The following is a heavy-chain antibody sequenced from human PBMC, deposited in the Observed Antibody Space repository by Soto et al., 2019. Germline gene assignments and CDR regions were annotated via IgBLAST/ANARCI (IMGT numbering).Heavy chain of an antibody. V-gene: IGHV1-46*01. CDR3: AREVVSPYGESGGELGY. J-gene: IGHJ1*01. D-gene: IGHD2-8*02. CDR1: GYTFTSYY. CDR2: INPSGGST. Sequence: GASVKVSCKASGYTFTSYYMHWVRQAPGQGLEWMGIINPSGGSTSYAQKFQGRVTMTRDTSTSTVYMELSSLRSEDTAVYYCAREVVSPYGESGGELGYWGQGTLVTVSS.